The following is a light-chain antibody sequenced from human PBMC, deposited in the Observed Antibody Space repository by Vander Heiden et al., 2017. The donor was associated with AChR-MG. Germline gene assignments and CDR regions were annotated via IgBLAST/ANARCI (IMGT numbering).Light chain of an antibody. V-gene: IGKV1-5*03. Sequence: DIQMTQSPYTLSASVGDRVTITCRASQSISSWLAWYQQKPGKAPKLLIYKASSLESGVPSRFSGSGSRTEFTLTISSLQPDDFATYYCQQYNSYPLTFGPGTKVDIK. CDR1: QSISSW. J-gene: IGKJ3*01. CDR2: KAS. CDR3: QQYNSYPLT.